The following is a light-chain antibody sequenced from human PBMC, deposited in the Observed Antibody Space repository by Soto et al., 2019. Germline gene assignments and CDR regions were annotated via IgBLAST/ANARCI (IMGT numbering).Light chain of an antibody. Sequence: QTVVTQEPSLTVSPGGTVTLTCASSTGAVTSVSYPNWVQQKPGQAPRALIYSTSNSHSWTPARFSGALLGGKAALTLSGVHPEDEAVYYCLLYFGSAQVFGGGTKLTVL. CDR1: TGAVTSVSY. CDR3: LLYFGSAQV. V-gene: IGLV7-43*01. CDR2: STS. J-gene: IGLJ3*02.